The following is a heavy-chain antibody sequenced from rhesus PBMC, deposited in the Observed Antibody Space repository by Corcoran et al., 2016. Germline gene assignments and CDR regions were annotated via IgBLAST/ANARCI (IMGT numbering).Heavy chain of an antibody. D-gene: IGHD2-2*01. CDR3: ARRYCTSTTCYAGYFDY. CDR1: GFLLSTSGMG. Sequence: QVTLKESGPALVKPTQTLTLTCTFSGFLLSTSGMGVGWISQPPGKNLEWLAHIYWDDDKRYSSSLKSRLTITKDPSKNQVVLTMTNMDPVDTATYYCARRYCTSTTCYAGYFDYWGQGVLVTVSS. CDR2: IYWDDDK. J-gene: IGHJ4*01. V-gene: IGHV2-1*01.